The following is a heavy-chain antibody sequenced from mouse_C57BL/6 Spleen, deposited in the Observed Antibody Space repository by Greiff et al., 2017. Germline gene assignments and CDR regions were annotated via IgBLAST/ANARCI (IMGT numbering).Heavy chain of an antibody. V-gene: IGHV3-6*01. D-gene: IGHD3-2*02. CDR3: ASETAQATWAY. CDR1: GYSITSGYY. Sequence: EVKVEESGPGLVKPSQSLSLTCSVTGYSITSGYYWNWIRQFPGNKLEWMGYISYDGSNNYNPSLKNRISITRDTSKNQFFLKLNSVTTEDTATYYCASETAQATWAYWGQGTLVTVSA. J-gene: IGHJ3*01. CDR2: ISYDGSN.